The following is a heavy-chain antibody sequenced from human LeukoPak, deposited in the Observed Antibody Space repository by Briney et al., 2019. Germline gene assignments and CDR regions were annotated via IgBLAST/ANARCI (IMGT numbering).Heavy chain of an antibody. CDR3: ARLGYCSGGSCVEDYGMDV. D-gene: IGHD2-15*01. CDR1: GGSFSGYY. V-gene: IGHV4-34*01. Sequence: SETLSLTCAVYGGSFSGYYWSWIRQPPGKGLEWIGEFNHSGSTNYNPSLKSRVTISVDTSKNQFSLKLSSVTAADTAVYYCARLGYCSGGSCVEDYGMDVWGQGTTVTVSS. J-gene: IGHJ6*02. CDR2: FNHSGST.